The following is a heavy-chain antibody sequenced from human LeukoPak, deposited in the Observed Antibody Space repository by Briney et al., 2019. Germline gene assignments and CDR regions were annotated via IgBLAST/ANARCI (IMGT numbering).Heavy chain of an antibody. V-gene: IGHV3-7*01. CDR2: IKQDGSEK. D-gene: IGHD2-8*01. CDR3: ATTIGSPPGFDY. Sequence: GGSLRLSCAASGFTFSSYWMSWVRQAPGKGLEWVANIKQDGSEKYYVDSVKGRFTISRDNSKNTLYLQMNSLRAEDTAVYYCATTIGSPPGFDYWGQGTLVTVSS. CDR1: GFTFSSYW. J-gene: IGHJ4*02.